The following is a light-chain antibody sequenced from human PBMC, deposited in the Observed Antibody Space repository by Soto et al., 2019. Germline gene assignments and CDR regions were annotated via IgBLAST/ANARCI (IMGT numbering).Light chain of an antibody. V-gene: IGLV2-14*03. CDR3: SSYTSSSLVL. CDR1: SSDIGDYNF. Sequence: QSVLTQAASVSGSPGQSITISCTGTSSDIGDYNFVSWYRQHAGTPPQLLIYDVSNRPSGVSDRFSGSKSGNSASLTISGLQAEDEAEYYCSSYTSSSLVLFGGGTQLTVL. CDR2: DVS. J-gene: IGLJ2*01.